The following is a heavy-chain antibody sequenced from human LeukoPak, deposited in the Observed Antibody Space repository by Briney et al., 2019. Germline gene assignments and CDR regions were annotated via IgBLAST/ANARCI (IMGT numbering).Heavy chain of an antibody. CDR3: ARLLDTTGYYADY. Sequence: GGSLRLSCAASGFTFRNFGMHWVRQAPGKGLEWVAVIWYDGSYIYYADSVKGRFTISRDNSKNTLYLQMNSLRGEDTAVYYCARLLDTTGYYADYWGQGPWSPSPQ. CDR1: GFTFRNFG. D-gene: IGHD3-9*01. V-gene: IGHV3-33*01. CDR2: IWYDGSYI. J-gene: IGHJ4*02.